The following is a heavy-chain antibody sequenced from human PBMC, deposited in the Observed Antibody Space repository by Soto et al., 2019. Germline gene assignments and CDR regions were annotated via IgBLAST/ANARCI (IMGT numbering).Heavy chain of an antibody. D-gene: IGHD6-13*01. CDR1: GGSISSSSYY. CDR2: IYYSGST. J-gene: IGHJ3*02. Sequence: SETLSLTCTVSGGSISSSSYYWGWIRQPPGKGLEWIGSIYYSGSTYYNPSLKSRVTISVDTSKNQFSLKLSFVTAADTAVYYCASSGYSSSWYAFDIWGQGTMVTVSS. CDR3: ASSGYSSSWYAFDI. V-gene: IGHV4-39*01.